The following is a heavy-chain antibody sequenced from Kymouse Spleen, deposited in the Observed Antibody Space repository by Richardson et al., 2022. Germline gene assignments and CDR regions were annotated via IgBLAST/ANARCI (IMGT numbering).Heavy chain of an antibody. CDR3: ARHSSGWYWDYYGMDV. Sequence: QVQLQQWGAGLLKPSETLSLTCAVYGGSFSGYYWSWIRQPPGKGLEWIGEINHSGSTNYNPSLKSRVTISVDTSKNQFSLKLSSVTAADTAVYYCARHSSGWYWDYYGMDVWGQGTTVTVSS. D-gene: IGHD6-19*01. CDR2: INHSGST. V-gene: IGHV4-34*01. J-gene: IGHJ6*02. CDR1: GGSFSGYY.